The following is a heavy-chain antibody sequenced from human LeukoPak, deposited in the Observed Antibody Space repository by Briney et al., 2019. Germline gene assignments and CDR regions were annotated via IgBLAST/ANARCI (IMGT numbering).Heavy chain of an antibody. V-gene: IGHV3-48*03. CDR2: ISGGSIT. Sequence: PAGSLRLSCAASGFTFSSYEMSWVRQAPGKGLEWVSYISGGSITYYADSVKGRFTISRDNAKNSLYLQMNSLRAEDTAVYYCATASARTSGYWGQGTLVTISS. CDR1: GFTFSSYE. D-gene: IGHD3-10*01. CDR3: ATASARTSGY. J-gene: IGHJ4*02.